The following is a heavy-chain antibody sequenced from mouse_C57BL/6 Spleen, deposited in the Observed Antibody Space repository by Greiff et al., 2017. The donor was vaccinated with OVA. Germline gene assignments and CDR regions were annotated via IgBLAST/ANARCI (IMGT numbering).Heavy chain of an antibody. CDR2: FYPGSGSI. CDR3: ARHAPLYYYGSSYFDY. V-gene: IGHV1-62-2*01. CDR1: GYTFTEYT. Sequence: QVQLQQSGAELVKPGASVKLSCKASGYTFTEYTIHWVKQRSGQGLEWIGWFYPGSGSIKYNEKFKDKATLTADKSSSTVYMEISRLTSEDSAVYFCARHAPLYYYGSSYFDYWGQGTTLTVSS. J-gene: IGHJ2*01. D-gene: IGHD1-1*01.